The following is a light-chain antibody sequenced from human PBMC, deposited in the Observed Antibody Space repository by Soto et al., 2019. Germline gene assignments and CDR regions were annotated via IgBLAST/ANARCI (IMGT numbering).Light chain of an antibody. CDR3: QQYYSTPQT. CDR1: QSVLYSSNNKNY. CDR2: WAS. Sequence: DIVMTQSPDSLAVSLGERATINCKSSQSVLYSSNNKNYLAWYQQKPGQPTKLLIYWASTRESGVPDRFSGSGSGTDSTLTISSLQAEDVAVYYCQQYYSTPQTFGQGTKVEIK. J-gene: IGKJ1*01. V-gene: IGKV4-1*01.